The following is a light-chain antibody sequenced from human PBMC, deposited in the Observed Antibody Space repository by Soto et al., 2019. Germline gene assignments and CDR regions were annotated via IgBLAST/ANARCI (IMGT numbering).Light chain of an antibody. CDR3: QQYKSYPLT. Sequence: IQLTQYPSSLSASVGDRADITCRASQGINSDLAWYQQKPGKTPKLLISAAFSLEGGVPTRFSGSGSGAEFTLTISSVQPDDFATYYCQQYKSYPLTFGGGTKVDIK. CDR1: QGINSD. V-gene: IGKV1-9*01. CDR2: AAF. J-gene: IGKJ4*01.